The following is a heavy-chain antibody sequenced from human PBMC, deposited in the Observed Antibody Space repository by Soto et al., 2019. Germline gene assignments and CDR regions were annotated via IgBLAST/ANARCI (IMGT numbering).Heavy chain of an antibody. D-gene: IGHD4-4*01. CDR2: INHSGST. V-gene: IGHV4-34*01. J-gene: IGHJ5*02. CDR3: AGRANSNRRYRWFDP. Sequence: PSETLSLTCAVYGGSFSGYYWSWIRQPPGKGLEWIGEINHSGSTNYNPSLKSRVTISVDTSKNQFSLKLSSVTAADTAVYYCAGRANSNRRYRWFDPWGQGTLVTVSS. CDR1: GGSFSGYY.